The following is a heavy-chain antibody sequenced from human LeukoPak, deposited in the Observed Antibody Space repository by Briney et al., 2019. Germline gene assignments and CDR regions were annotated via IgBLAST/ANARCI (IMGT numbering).Heavy chain of an antibody. CDR3: ARSRSSGYDYRFDY. J-gene: IGHJ4*02. Sequence: SGTLSLTCTVSGGSISSYYWSWIRQPPGKGLEWIGYIYYTGSTNYNPSLKSRVTISVDTSKDQFSLKLTSVTAADTAVYYCARSRSSGYDYRFDYWGQGTLVTVSS. CDR1: GGSISSYY. CDR2: IYYTGST. D-gene: IGHD3-22*01. V-gene: IGHV4-59*08.